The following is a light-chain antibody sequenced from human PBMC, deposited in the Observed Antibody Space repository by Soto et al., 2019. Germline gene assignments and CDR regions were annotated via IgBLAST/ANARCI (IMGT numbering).Light chain of an antibody. CDR1: QSISSSY. CDR3: QQYHDERYT. CDR2: GAS. V-gene: IGKV3-20*01. Sequence: EIVLTPSPGTLSLSPGERATLSCRASQSISSSYVAWYQQKPCQAPRVLIYGASSRATGIPARFSGSGSGTVFTLTISRLQTEDFALYYCQQYHDERYTFGQGTKLEIK. J-gene: IGKJ2*01.